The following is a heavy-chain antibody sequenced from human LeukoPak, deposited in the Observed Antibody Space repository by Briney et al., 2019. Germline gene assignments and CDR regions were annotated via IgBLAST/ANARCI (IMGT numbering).Heavy chain of an antibody. CDR3: ARVKYSSGWLVFDY. V-gene: IGHV4-4*08. J-gene: IGHJ4*02. Sequence: SETLSLTCTVSGGSISSYFWNWIRQPPGKGLEWIGRIYTSGSTNYNPSLKSRVTISVDTSKNQFSLKLSSVTAADTAVYHCARVKYSSGWLVFDYRGQGTLVTVSS. CDR2: IYTSGST. CDR1: GGSISSYF. D-gene: IGHD6-19*01.